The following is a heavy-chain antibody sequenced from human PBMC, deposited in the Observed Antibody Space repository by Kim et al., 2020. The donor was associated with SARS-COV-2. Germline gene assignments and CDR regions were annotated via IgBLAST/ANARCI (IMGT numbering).Heavy chain of an antibody. D-gene: IGHD2-21*01. J-gene: IGHJ4*02. Sequence: DSVKGRFTISRDKAKNSLYLQMNSLRAEDTAVYYCARVFDCGGDCQPFDYWGQGTLVTVSS. CDR3: ARVFDCGGDCQPFDY. V-gene: IGHV3-11*06.